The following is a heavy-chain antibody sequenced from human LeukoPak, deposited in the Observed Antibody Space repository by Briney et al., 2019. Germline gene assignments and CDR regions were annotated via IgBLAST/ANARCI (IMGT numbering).Heavy chain of an antibody. D-gene: IGHD3-10*01. CDR2: ISGSGGST. V-gene: IGHV3-23*01. Sequence: GGSLRLSCAASGFTFSSYAMSWVRQAPGKGLEWVSAISGSGGSTYYADSVKGRFTISRDNSKNTLYLQMNSLRAEDTAVYYCAKDWQYYGSGISGAFDIWGQGTMVTVSS. CDR1: GFTFSSYA. CDR3: AKDWQYYGSGISGAFDI. J-gene: IGHJ3*02.